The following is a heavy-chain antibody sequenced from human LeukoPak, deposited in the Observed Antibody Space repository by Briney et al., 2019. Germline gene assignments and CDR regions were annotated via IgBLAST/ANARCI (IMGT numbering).Heavy chain of an antibody. J-gene: IGHJ6*02. D-gene: IGHD3-22*01. V-gene: IGHV4-34*01. CDR1: GGSFSGYY. CDR3: ARGLFHSSGLPYAMDV. CDR2: INHSGST. Sequence: SETLSLTCAVYGGSFSGYYWSWIRQPPGKGLEWIGEINHSGSTNYNPSLRSRVTISVDTSKNQFSLKVSSVTAADTAVYYCARGLFHSSGLPYAMDVWGQGTTVTVSS.